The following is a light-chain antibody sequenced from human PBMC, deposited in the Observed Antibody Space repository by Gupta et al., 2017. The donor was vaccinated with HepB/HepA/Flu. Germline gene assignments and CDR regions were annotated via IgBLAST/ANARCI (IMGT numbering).Light chain of an antibody. CDR2: SAS. CDR3: LQANSFPPT. Sequence: DIQMTQSPFSVSASVGDRVTITCRASQGISSWLGWDQQKPGQAPKLLIYSASSLQTGVPSRFSGSGSETDFTLTISSLQPEDSATYYCLQANSFPPTFGGGTKVEIK. V-gene: IGKV1-12*01. CDR1: QGISSW. J-gene: IGKJ4*01.